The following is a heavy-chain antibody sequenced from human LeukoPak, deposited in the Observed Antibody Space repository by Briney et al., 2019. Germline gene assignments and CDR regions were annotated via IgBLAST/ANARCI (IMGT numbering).Heavy chain of an antibody. J-gene: IGHJ4*02. CDR2: ISSSSSYI. Sequence: GGSLRLSCAASGFTFSSYSMNWVRQAPGKGLEWVSSISSSSSYIYYADSVKGRFTISRDNAKNSLYLQMNSLRAEDTALYYCAKDGLGSSGYYYFDYWGQGTLVTVSS. CDR3: AKDGLGSSGYYYFDY. CDR1: GFTFSSYS. V-gene: IGHV3-21*04. D-gene: IGHD3-22*01.